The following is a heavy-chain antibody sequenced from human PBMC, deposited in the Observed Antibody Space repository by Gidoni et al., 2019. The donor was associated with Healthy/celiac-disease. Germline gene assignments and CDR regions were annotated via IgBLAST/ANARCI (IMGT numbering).Heavy chain of an antibody. Sequence: QVQLVQSGAEVKKPGASVKVSCKASGYTFTGYYMHWVRQAPGQGLEWMGWINPNSGGTNYAQKFQGWVTMTRDMSISTAYMELSRLRSDDTAVYYCARVDPGSGGASYYFDYWGQGTLVTVSS. CDR1: GYTFTGYY. CDR3: ARVDPGSGGASYYFDY. J-gene: IGHJ4*02. D-gene: IGHD2-15*01. CDR2: INPNSGGT. V-gene: IGHV1-2*04.